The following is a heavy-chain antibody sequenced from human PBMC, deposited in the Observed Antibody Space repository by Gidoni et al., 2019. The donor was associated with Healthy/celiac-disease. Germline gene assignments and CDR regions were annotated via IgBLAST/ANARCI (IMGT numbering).Heavy chain of an antibody. D-gene: IGHD5-12*01. V-gene: IGHV3-15*07. CDR2: IKSKTDGGTT. CDR1: GFTFSNAW. Sequence: EVQLVESGGGLVKPGGSLRLSCAASGFTFSNAWMNWVRQAPGKGLEWVGRIKSKTDGGTTDYAAPVKGRFTISRDDSKNTLYLQMNSLKTEDTAVYYCTTEFMLRLKYAFDIWGQGTMVTVSS. CDR3: TTEFMLRLKYAFDI. J-gene: IGHJ3*02.